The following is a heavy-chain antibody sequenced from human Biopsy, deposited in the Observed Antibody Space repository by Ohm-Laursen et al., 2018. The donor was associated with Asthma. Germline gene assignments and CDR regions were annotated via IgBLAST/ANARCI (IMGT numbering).Heavy chain of an antibody. V-gene: IGHV1-69*13. J-gene: IGHJ4*02. D-gene: IGHD2-2*01. CDR1: GDTFNTYV. CDR3: ARKAGSCISRTCYSLDF. CDR2: INSVFGTT. Sequence: ASVKVSCKSLGDTFNTYVSGWVRQAPGQGLEWMGGINSVFGTTTYPQKFQDRVTITADDSTSTVYMELSSLRSEDTAVYYCARKAGSCISRTCYSLDFWGQGTLVTVSS.